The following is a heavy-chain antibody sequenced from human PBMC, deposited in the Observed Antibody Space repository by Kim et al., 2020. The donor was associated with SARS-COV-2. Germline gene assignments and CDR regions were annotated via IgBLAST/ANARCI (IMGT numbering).Heavy chain of an antibody. CDR1: GFSFDDHA. CDR2: ISWDGGTT. V-gene: IGHV3-43*01. D-gene: IGHD1-1*01. J-gene: IGHJ6*02. CDR3: AKDPGIGYFYYFMDV. Sequence: VGSLRLSCAASGFSFDDHAMHWVRQVPGKGLEWVSLISWDGGTTSYADSVRGRFTTSRDNSKNSLFLQMNSLRSEDTALYYCAKDPGIGYFYYFMDVWG.